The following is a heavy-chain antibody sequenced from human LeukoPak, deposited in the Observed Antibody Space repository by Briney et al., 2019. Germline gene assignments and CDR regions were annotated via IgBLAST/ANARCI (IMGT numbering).Heavy chain of an antibody. CDR3: ANRNYYDSSGYYYHYYFDY. CDR1: GFTFSNYA. Sequence: PGGSLRLSCTASGFTFSNYAMSWVRQAPGKGLEWVSGISGSGGSTYYAESAKGRFTISRDNSKNTLYLQMNSLRAEDTAVYYCANRNYYDSSGYYYHYYFDYWGQGTLVTVPS. D-gene: IGHD3-22*01. CDR2: ISGSGGST. V-gene: IGHV3-23*01. J-gene: IGHJ4*02.